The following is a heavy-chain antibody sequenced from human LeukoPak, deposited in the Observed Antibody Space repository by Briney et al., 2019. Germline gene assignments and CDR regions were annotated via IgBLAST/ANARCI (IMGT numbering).Heavy chain of an antibody. CDR2: ISSSSSYT. J-gene: IGHJ4*02. CDR3: ARVYVDTDFFDY. Sequence: PGGSLRLSCAASGFTFSDYYMSWIRQAPGKGLEWVSYISSSSSYTNYADPVKGRFTISRDNAKNSLYLQMNSLRAEDTAVYYCARVYVDTDFFDYWGQGTLVTVSS. D-gene: IGHD5-18*01. V-gene: IGHV3-11*05. CDR1: GFTFSDYY.